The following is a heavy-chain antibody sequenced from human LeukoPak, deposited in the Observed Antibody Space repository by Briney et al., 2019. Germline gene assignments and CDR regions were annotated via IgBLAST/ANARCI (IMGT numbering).Heavy chain of an antibody. CDR2: ISAYNGNT. Sequence: ASVKVSCTASGYTFTSYGISWVRQAPGQGLEWMGWISAYNGNTNYAQKLQGRVTMTTDTSTSTAYMELRSLRSDDTAVYYCARGFQWLRAPGGFDYWGQGTLVTVSS. D-gene: IGHD5-12*01. V-gene: IGHV1-18*01. J-gene: IGHJ4*02. CDR3: ARGFQWLRAPGGFDY. CDR1: GYTFTSYG.